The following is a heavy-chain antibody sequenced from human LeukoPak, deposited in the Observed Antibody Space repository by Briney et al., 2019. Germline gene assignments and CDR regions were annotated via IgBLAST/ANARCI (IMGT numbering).Heavy chain of an antibody. Sequence: ASVKVSCKASGYTFTSYGISWVRQAPGQGLEWMGWISAYNGNTNYAQKLQGRVTMTTDTSTSTAYMELRSLRSDDTAVYYCARSPKIYYDSSGPPGAFDIWGQGTMVTVSS. CDR3: ARSPKIYYDSSGPPGAFDI. CDR2: ISAYNGNT. V-gene: IGHV1-18*01. D-gene: IGHD3-22*01. J-gene: IGHJ3*02. CDR1: GYTFTSYG.